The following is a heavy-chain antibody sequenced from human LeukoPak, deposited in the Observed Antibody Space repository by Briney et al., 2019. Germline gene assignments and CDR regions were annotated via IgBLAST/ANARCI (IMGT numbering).Heavy chain of an antibody. D-gene: IGHD6-13*01. CDR3: ARRNGHSWDVGNWFDP. V-gene: IGHV4-39*01. Sequence: SETLSRTGSVSRASIISSSYYWTWIGQPPGMCVGWIGNIYYTGITHYHPSRKSRATVSVDTSKNQCSLHLISVTAADTAVYYCARRNGHSWDVGNWFDPWGQGTLVTVSS. CDR1: RASIISSSYY. CDR2: IYYTGIT. J-gene: IGHJ5*02.